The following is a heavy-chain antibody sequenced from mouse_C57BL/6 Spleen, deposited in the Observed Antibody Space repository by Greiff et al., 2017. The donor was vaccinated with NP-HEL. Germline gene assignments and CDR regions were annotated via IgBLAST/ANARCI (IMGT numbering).Heavy chain of an antibody. CDR1: GYTFTSYW. J-gene: IGHJ4*01. Sequence: QVQLQQSGAELVKPGASVKLSCKASGYTFTSYWMHWVKQRPGQGLEWIGMIHPNSGSTNYNEKFKSKATLTVDKSSSTAYMQLSSLTSEDSAVYYCAREPIYDGYYYAMDYWGQGTSVTVSS. CDR2: IHPNSGST. V-gene: IGHV1-64*01. CDR3: AREPIYDGYYYAMDY. D-gene: IGHD2-3*01.